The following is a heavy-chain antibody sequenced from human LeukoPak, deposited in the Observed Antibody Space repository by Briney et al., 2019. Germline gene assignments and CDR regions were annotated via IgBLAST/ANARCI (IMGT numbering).Heavy chain of an antibody. CDR3: ARKGGAGPFNWFDP. CDR1: GGSISSCY. V-gene: IGHV4-59*08. D-gene: IGHD6-19*01. CDR2: IYYSGST. J-gene: IGHJ5*02. Sequence: PSETLSITCTASGGSISSCYWSWIRQSPGKGLEWIGYIYYSGSTYYNPSLKSRVTISVDTSKNQFSLKLSSVTAADTAVYYCARKGGAGPFNWFDPWGQGTLVTVSS.